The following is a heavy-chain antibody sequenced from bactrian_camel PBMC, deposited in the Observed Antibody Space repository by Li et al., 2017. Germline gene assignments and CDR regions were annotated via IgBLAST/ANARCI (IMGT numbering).Heavy chain of an antibody. CDR3: AAKMIEGSCSVVSAIGL. V-gene: IGHV3S40*01. CDR2: IYTGGGST. CDR1: GFTFSDYT. D-gene: IGHD1*01. J-gene: IGHJ4*01. Sequence: VQLVESGGGSVQAGGSLRLSCAASGFTFSDYTMTWVRQAPGKEREAVAVIYTGGGSTYYADSVKGRFTISQDNANNMVYLQMNDLKPEDTAMYYCAAKMIEGSCSVVSAIGLWGKGTQVTVS.